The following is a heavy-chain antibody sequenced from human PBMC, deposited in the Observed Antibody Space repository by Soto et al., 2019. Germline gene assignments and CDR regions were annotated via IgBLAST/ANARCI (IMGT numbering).Heavy chain of an antibody. CDR1: GYTFTSYA. D-gene: IGHD1-26*01. CDR2: INAGNGNT. Sequence: GASVKVSCKASGYTFTSYAMHWVRQAPGQRLEWMGWINAGNGNTKYSQKFQGRVTITRDTSASTAYMELSSLRSEDTAVYYCARSGSYYAADAFDIWGQGTMVTVSS. J-gene: IGHJ3*02. CDR3: ARSGSYYAADAFDI. V-gene: IGHV1-3*01.